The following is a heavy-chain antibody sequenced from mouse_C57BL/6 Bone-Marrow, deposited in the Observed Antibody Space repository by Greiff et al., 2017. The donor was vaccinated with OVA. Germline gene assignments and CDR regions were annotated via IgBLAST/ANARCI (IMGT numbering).Heavy chain of an antibody. CDR3: TRDYDGYLPFYAMDY. CDR1: GYTFTDYE. J-gene: IGHJ4*01. CDR2: IDPATGGT. V-gene: IGHV1-15*01. D-gene: IGHD2-3*01. Sequence: QVQLQQSGAELVRPGASVTLSCKASGYTFTDYEMHWVKQTPVHGLEWIGAIDPATGGTAYNQKFKGKAILTADKSSSTAYMELRSLTSEDSAVYYCTRDYDGYLPFYAMDYWGQGTSVTVSS.